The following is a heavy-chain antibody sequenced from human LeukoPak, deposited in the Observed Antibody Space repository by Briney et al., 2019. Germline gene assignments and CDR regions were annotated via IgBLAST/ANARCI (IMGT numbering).Heavy chain of an antibody. CDR3: ARDGGYYGMDV. V-gene: IGHV3-74*01. J-gene: IGHJ6*04. Sequence: GGSLRLSCAASGFTFSSYWMHWVRQAPGKGLVWVSRINSDGSSTSYADSVKGRFTISRDNSKNTLYLQMNSLRAEDTAVYYCARDGGYYGMDVWGKGTTVTVSS. CDR2: INSDGSST. CDR1: GFTFSSYW.